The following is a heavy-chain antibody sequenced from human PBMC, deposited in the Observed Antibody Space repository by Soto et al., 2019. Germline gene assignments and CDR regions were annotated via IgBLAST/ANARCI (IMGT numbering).Heavy chain of an antibody. D-gene: IGHD6-19*01. CDR3: ALTRRSTLLDVPGPGFEH. V-gene: IGHV3-48*01. Sequence: PGGSLRLSCAASGFTFSSYSMNWVRQAPGKGLEWVSYISSGSGTIYYADSVKGRFTISRDNAKSSLYLEMSTLRPEDTALYFCALTRRSTLLDVPGPGFEHWGRGTLVTVSS. CDR1: GFTFSSYS. CDR2: ISSGSGTI. J-gene: IGHJ4*01.